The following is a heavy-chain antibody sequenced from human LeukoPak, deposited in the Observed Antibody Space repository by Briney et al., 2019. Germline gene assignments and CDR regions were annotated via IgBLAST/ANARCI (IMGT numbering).Heavy chain of an antibody. J-gene: IGHJ4*02. CDR1: GYTFTSYG. D-gene: IGHD3-10*01. Sequence: ASVKVSCKASGYTFTSYGISWLRQAPGQGLEWMGWISSYNTNKKYAQKLQGRVTMTTDTSTSTAYMELRSLRSDDTAVYYCARRLDGSGSYPLDYWGQGTLVTVSS. CDR2: ISSYNTNK. V-gene: IGHV1-18*01. CDR3: ARRLDGSGSYPLDY.